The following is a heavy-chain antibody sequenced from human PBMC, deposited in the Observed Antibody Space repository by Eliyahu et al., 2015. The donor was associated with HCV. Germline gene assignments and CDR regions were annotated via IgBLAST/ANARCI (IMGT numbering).Heavy chain of an antibody. D-gene: IGHD3-16*02. CDR3: ARDEELEPEITFGGVIIH. CDR1: GYTFTSYY. J-gene: IGHJ4*02. Sequence: QVQLVQSGAEVKKPGASVKVSCKASGYTFTSYYMHWVRQAPGQGLEWMGIINPSGGSTSYAQKFQGRVTMTRDTSTSTVYMELSSLRSEDTAVYYCARDEELEPEITFGGVIIHWGQGTLVTVSS. CDR2: INPSGGST. V-gene: IGHV1-46*01.